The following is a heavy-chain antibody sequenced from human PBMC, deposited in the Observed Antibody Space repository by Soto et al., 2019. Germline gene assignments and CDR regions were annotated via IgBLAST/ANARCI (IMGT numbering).Heavy chain of an antibody. V-gene: IGHV3-74*01. CDR3: ATSEGAVVISPYYFDD. CDR1: GFTFDSYW. Sequence: DLEESGGGLVQPGGSLRLSCAASGFTFDSYWMYWVRQAPGKGLVWVSRVNSDGSTTTYADSVKGRFTISRDNVKNTLSLQMNSLRVEDTAVYYCATSEGAVVISPYYFDDWGQGALVTVSS. CDR2: VNSDGSTT. J-gene: IGHJ4*02. D-gene: IGHD2-15*01.